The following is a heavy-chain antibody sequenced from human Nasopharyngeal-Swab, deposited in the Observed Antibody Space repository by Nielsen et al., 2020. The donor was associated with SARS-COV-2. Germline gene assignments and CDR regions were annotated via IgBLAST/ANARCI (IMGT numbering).Heavy chain of an antibody. Sequence: SETLSLTCTVSGGSIRSDDYYWSWIRQHPEKGLEWIGYMYSSGITNYNPSLRSRIIMSVDTSKNQFSLDLTSVTAADTAVYFCTFYGRYWGQGTLVTVSS. V-gene: IGHV4-30-4*03. D-gene: IGHD2/OR15-2a*01. CDR3: TFYGRY. J-gene: IGHJ4*02. CDR2: MYSSGIT. CDR1: GGSIRSDDYY.